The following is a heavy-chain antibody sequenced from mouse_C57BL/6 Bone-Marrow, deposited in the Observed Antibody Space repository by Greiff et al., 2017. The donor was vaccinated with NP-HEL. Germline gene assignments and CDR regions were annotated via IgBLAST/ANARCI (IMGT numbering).Heavy chain of an antibody. CDR1: GFTFSDYY. V-gene: IGHV5-12*01. Sequence: EVKLVESGGGLVQPGGSLKLSCAASGFTFSDYYMYWVRQTPEKRLEWVAYISNGGGSTYYLDTVKGRFTISRDNAKNTLYLQMSRLKSEDTAMYYCARGGFDYWGQGTTLTVSS. CDR3: ARGGFDY. CDR2: ISNGGGST. D-gene: IGHD1-1*02. J-gene: IGHJ2*01.